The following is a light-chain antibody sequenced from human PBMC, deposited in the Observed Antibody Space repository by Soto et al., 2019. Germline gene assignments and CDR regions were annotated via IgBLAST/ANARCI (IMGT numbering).Light chain of an antibody. CDR3: QQYNTWPPGYT. CDR2: GAS. J-gene: IGKJ2*01. CDR1: QSVSSN. V-gene: IGKV3-15*01. Sequence: EIVMTQAPATLSVSPGDRATLSGRASQSVSSNLAWYQQKPGQAPRLLIYGASTRATGIPARFSGSGSGTEFTLTIRIMQSEDFAVYYCQQYNTWPPGYTFGQGTKLEIK.